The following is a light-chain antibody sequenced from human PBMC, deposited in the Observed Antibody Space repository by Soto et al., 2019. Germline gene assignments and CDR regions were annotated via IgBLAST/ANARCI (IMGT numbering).Light chain of an antibody. CDR1: SSNIGAGYD. CDR3: QSFDSSLSGVL. CDR2: GNI. Sequence: QSVLTQPPSVSGAPGQRVTISCTGSSSNIGAGYDVHWYQQLPGAAPKLLIYGNINLPSGVPDRFSGSKSGTLASLAITGLQAEDEADYYCQSFDSSLSGVLFGGGTKLTVL. V-gene: IGLV1-40*01. J-gene: IGLJ2*01.